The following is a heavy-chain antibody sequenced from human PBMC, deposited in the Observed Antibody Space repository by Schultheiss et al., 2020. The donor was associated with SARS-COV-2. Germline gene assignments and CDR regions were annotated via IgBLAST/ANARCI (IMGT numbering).Heavy chain of an antibody. V-gene: IGHV4-59*01. J-gene: IGHJ4*02. CDR2: IYYSGST. D-gene: IGHD3-3*01. CDR1: GGSISSYY. CDR3: ARGPLEWLLFDY. Sequence: SETLSLTCPVSGGSISSYYWSWIRQPPGKGLEWIGYIYYSGSTNYNPSLKSRVTISVDTSKNQFSLKLSSVTAADTAVYYCARGPLEWLLFDYWDQGTLVTVSS.